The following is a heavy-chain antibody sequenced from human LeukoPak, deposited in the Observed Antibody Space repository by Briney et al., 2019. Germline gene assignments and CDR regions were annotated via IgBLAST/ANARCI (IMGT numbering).Heavy chain of an antibody. Sequence: ASVKVSCKASGYTFTSYDINWVRQATGQGLEWMRWMNPNSGNTGYAQKFQGRVTMTRNTSISTAYMELSSLRSEDTAVYYCARGHQVDTAMVTWGQGTLVTVSS. J-gene: IGHJ4*02. CDR2: MNPNSGNT. D-gene: IGHD5-18*01. CDR1: GYTFTSYD. CDR3: ARGHQVDTAMVT. V-gene: IGHV1-8*01.